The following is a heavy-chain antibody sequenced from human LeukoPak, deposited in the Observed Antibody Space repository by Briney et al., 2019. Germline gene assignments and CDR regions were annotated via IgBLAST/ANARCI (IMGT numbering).Heavy chain of an antibody. V-gene: IGHV3-64*01. D-gene: IGHD1-1*01. Sequence: GGSLRLSCAASGFTFSSYAMHWVRQAPGKGLEYVSAISSNGGSTYYANSVKGRFTISRDNSKNTLYLQMGSLRAEDMAVYYRARELEGGAFDIWGQGTMVTVSS. CDR1: GFTFSSYA. CDR3: ARELEGGAFDI. J-gene: IGHJ3*02. CDR2: ISSNGGST.